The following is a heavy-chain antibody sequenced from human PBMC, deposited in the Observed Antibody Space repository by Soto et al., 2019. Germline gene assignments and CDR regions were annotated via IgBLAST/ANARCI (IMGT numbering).Heavy chain of an antibody. V-gene: IGHV4-34*01. CDR1: GGYFNDNY. CDR2: ISRSGTT. Sequence: QVQLQQWGAGLLKPSETLSLSCAVYGGYFNDNYYTWFRQPPGKGLEWIGEISRSGTTKYIPSLMSRASISFDTSKTQVSLKVTSVTAADTAVYYCATSLWFGTQVELWGEGAVVTVSS. CDR3: ATSLWFGTQVEL. J-gene: IGHJ4*02. D-gene: IGHD3-10*01.